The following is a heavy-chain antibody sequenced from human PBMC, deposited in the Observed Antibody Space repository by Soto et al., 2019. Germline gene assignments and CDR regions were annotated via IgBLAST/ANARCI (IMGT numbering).Heavy chain of an antibody. J-gene: IGHJ6*03. CDR3: ARGLTYYYYMDV. CDR2: ISSSSTTI. Sequence: EVQLVESGGDLVQPGGSLSLSCAASGFTFSTYNLNWVRQAPGKGLEWVSYISSSSTTIYYADSVKGRFTISRDNAKDSLYLQMNSLRAEDTAVYYCARGLTYYYYMDVWGKGTTVTVSS. V-gene: IGHV3-48*01. CDR1: GFTFSTYN. D-gene: IGHD7-27*01.